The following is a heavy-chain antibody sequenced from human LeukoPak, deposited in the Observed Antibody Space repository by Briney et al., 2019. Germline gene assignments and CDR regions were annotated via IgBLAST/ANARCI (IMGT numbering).Heavy chain of an antibody. Sequence: GGSLRLSCVASGFTFSDYYMNWIRQAPGKGLEWVSFISSGGYTIYYADSVKGRFTISRDNSKNTLYLQMNSLRAEDTAVYYCAKEQYYSSGWSPFDYWGQGTLVTVSS. CDR1: GFTFSDYY. CDR2: ISSGGYTI. D-gene: IGHD6-19*01. V-gene: IGHV3-11*01. J-gene: IGHJ4*02. CDR3: AKEQYYSSGWSPFDY.